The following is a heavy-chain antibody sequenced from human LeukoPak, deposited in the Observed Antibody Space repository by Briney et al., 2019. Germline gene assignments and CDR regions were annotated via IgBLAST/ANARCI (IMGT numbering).Heavy chain of an antibody. Sequence: PSETLSLTCTVSGGSISSYYWSWIRQPPGKGLEWIGSIYYSGSTHYNPSLKSRVTISVDKSKNQFSLKLSAVPAADTAVYYCARDLYSSRTNDAIVIWGQGTMVTVSS. CDR3: ARDLYSSRTNDAIVI. J-gene: IGHJ3*02. CDR1: GGSISSYY. V-gene: IGHV4-59*12. D-gene: IGHD6-13*01. CDR2: IYYSGST.